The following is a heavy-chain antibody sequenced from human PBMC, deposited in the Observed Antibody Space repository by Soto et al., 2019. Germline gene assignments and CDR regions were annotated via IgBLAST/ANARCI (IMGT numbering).Heavy chain of an antibody. CDR2: ISGSGGST. V-gene: IGHV3-23*01. J-gene: IGHJ4*02. Sequence: EVQLLESGGGLVQPGGSLRLSCAASGFTFSSYAMNWVRQAPGQGVEWVSVISGSGGSTYYADSVKGRFTISRDNSKNTLYLQMNSLRAEDTAVYYCARRGPGTYFDDWGQGTLVTVSS. D-gene: IGHD6-13*01. CDR1: GFTFSSYA. CDR3: ARRGPGTYFDD.